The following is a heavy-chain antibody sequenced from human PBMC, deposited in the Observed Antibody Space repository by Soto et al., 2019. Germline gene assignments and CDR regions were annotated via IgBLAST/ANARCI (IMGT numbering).Heavy chain of an antibody. CDR1: GFTFSSHV. J-gene: IGHJ5*02. Sequence: EVQLLESGGGLVQPGGSLRLSCAASGFTFSSHVMSWVRQAPGKGLEWVSAASARNTNTYYADSVRGRFTISRDNSKSAAYLQLHGLRVADTAVCHSAGDVTSHGPRGYSSAWYGWFDPWGQGTLVVVPS. V-gene: IGHV3-23*01. CDR2: ASARNTNT. D-gene: IGHD6-19*01. CDR3: AGDVTSHGPRGYSSAWYGWFDP.